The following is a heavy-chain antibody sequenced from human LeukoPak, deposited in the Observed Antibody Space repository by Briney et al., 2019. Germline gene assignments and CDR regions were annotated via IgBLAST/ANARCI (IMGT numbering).Heavy chain of an antibody. J-gene: IGHJ6*03. CDR2: INPSGGTT. V-gene: IGHV1-46*01. Sequence: ASVKVSCKASGYTFTGYYMHWVRQAPGQGLEWMGWINPSGGTTFYAQKFQGRVTMTRDTSTSTVYMELSSLRSEDTAVYYCARGEDSASYHLDYMDVWGKGTTVTISS. CDR3: ARGEDSASYHLDYMDV. CDR1: GYTFTGYY. D-gene: IGHD1-26*01.